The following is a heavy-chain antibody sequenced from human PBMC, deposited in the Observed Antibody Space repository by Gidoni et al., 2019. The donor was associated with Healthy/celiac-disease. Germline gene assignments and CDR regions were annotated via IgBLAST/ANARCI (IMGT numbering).Heavy chain of an antibody. CDR2: ISGSGGST. V-gene: IGHV3-23*01. CDR3: AKDGRIAARHYYYYYMDV. Sequence: EVQLLESGGGLVQPGGSLRLSCAASGFTFSSYAMSWFRQAPGKGLEWVSAISGSGGSTYYADSVKGRFTISRDNSKNTLYLQMNSLRAEDTAVYYCAKDGRIAARHYYYYYMDVWGKGTTVTVSS. J-gene: IGHJ6*03. CDR1: GFTFSSYA. D-gene: IGHD6-6*01.